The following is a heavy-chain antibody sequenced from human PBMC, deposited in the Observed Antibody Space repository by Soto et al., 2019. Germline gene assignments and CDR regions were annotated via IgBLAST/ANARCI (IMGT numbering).Heavy chain of an antibody. CDR1: GYSFTGYY. CDR3: ARGSMEASGSGSYYDV. Sequence: ASVKVSCKASGYSFTGYYMHWVRQAPGQGLEWMGWINPNSGGTNYAQKFQGWVTMTRDTSISTAYMELSRLRSDDTAVYYCARGSMEASGSGSYYDVWGKGTTVTVSS. V-gene: IGHV1-2*04. CDR2: INPNSGGT. D-gene: IGHD3-10*01. J-gene: IGHJ6*04.